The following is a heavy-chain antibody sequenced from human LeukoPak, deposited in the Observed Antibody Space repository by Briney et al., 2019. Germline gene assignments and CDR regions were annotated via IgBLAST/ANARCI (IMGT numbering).Heavy chain of an antibody. Sequence: GGSLRLSCAASGFTFSNYWMHWVRRVPGKGLVWVARINSVGSSTSYAESVEGRFTISRDNAKNTLYLQMNSLRAEDTAVYYCARDPHMVRGDVGYFDYWGQGTLVTVSS. CDR1: GFTFSNYW. CDR3: ARDPHMVRGDVGYFDY. J-gene: IGHJ4*02. D-gene: IGHD3-10*01. CDR2: INSVGSST. V-gene: IGHV3-74*01.